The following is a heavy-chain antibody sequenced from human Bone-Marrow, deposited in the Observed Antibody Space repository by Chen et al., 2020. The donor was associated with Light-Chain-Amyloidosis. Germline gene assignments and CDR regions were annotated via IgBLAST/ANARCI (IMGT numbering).Heavy chain of an antibody. CDR3: ARRRDGYNFDY. J-gene: IGHJ4*02. V-gene: IGHV5-51*01. D-gene: IGHD5-12*01. CDR1: GYTFPNYW. Sequence: EVQLEQSGPEVKKPGESLKISCKGSGYTFPNYWIGWVRQMPGKGLEWMVVIYPDDSDARYSPSFECQVTISADKSITTAYLQWRSLKASYTAMYYCARRRDGYNFDYWGQGTLVTVSS. CDR2: IYPDDSDA.